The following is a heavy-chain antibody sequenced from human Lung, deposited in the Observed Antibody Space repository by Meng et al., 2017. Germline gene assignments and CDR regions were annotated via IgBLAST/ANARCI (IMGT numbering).Heavy chain of an antibody. Sequence: ASVKVSCKASGYTFTSYAMNWVRQAPGQGLEWMGWINTNTGNPTYAQGFTGRFVFSLDTSVSTAYLQISSLQADDTAVYYREGGGFCSGGSCYLGNDAFDIWGQGTMVTVSS. J-gene: IGHJ3*02. CDR3: EGGGFCSGGSCYLGNDAFDI. CDR1: GYTFTSYA. D-gene: IGHD2-15*01. CDR2: INTNTGNP. V-gene: IGHV7-4-1*02.